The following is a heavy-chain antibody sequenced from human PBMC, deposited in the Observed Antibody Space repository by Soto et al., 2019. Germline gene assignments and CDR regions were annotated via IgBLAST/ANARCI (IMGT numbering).Heavy chain of an antibody. CDR2: ISGSGDKT. Sequence: PGGSLRLSCAASGLIFSDYAMSWVRQAPGKGLECVACISGSGDKTFYADSVKGRFTISRDNSKNTVSLHRNSLRDDDTAVYFCAKDRFGIVGPVDYWGPGTLVTAPQ. D-gene: IGHD1-26*01. J-gene: IGHJ4*02. V-gene: IGHV3-23*01. CDR3: AKDRFGIVGPVDY. CDR1: GLIFSDYA.